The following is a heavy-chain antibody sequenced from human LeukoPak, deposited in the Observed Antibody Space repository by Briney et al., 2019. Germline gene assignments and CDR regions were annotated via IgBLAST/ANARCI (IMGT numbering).Heavy chain of an antibody. V-gene: IGHV3-48*03. D-gene: IGHD3-10*02. Sequence: GGSLRLSCAAAGFTFSSYEMNWVRQAPGKGLEWVSYISSSGSTIYYADSVKGRFTISRDNAKNSLYLQVNSLRAEDTAVYYCAELGITMIGGVWGKGTTVTISS. CDR3: AELGITMIGGV. J-gene: IGHJ6*04. CDR2: ISSSGSTI. CDR1: GFTFSSYE.